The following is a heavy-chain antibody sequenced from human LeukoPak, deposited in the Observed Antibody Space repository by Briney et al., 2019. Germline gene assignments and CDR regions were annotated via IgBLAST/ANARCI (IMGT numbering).Heavy chain of an antibody. D-gene: IGHD4-11*01. V-gene: IGHV4-34*01. Sequence: TSETLSLTCADYGGSFSGYYWSGIRQPPGKGLEWIGEITYSGSTNYNPSLKSRVTISVDTSKNQFSLKSTSVTAADTAVYYCARSHDYSTSLAFDVWGQGTMVTVSS. CDR2: ITYSGST. CDR1: GGSFSGYY. CDR3: ARSHDYSTSLAFDV. J-gene: IGHJ3*01.